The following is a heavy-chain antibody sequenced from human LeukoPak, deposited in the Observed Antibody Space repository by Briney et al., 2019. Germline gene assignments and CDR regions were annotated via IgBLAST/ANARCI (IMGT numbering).Heavy chain of an antibody. J-gene: IGHJ3*02. Sequence: GGSLRLSCAASGFTFSSYGMHWVRQAPGKGLEWVAVISYDGSNKYYADSVKGRFTISRDNSKNTLYLQMNSLRAEDTAVYYCVKDFPVLSVVAATPLSHAFDIWGQGTMVTVSS. D-gene: IGHD2-15*01. CDR1: GFTFSSYG. CDR2: ISYDGSNK. CDR3: VKDFPVLSVVAATPLSHAFDI. V-gene: IGHV3-30*18.